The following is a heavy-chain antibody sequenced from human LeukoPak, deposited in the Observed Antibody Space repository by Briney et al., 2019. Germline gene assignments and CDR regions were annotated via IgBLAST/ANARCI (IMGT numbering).Heavy chain of an antibody. CDR1: GGSISSGDYY. D-gene: IGHD3-10*01. Sequence: SETLSLTCTVSGGSISSGDYYWSWIRHPPGKGLEWIGYIYYSGSTYYNPSLKSRVTLSVDTSKNQFSLKLSSVTAADTAVYYCARDWGVTNWFDPWGQGTLVTVSS. V-gene: IGHV4-30-4*01. CDR2: IYYSGST. J-gene: IGHJ5*02. CDR3: ARDWGVTNWFDP.